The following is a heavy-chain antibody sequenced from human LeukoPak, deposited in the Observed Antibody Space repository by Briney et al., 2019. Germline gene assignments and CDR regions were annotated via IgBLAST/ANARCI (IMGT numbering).Heavy chain of an antibody. D-gene: IGHD3-9*01. CDR3: ARGLVRSGYYFDY. J-gene: IGHJ4*02. CDR1: GFTFSSYA. V-gene: IGHV3-30-3*01. CDR2: ISYDGSNE. Sequence: GRSLRLSCAASGFTFSSYAMHWVRQAPGKGLEWVTVISYDGSNEYYADSVKGRFTISRDNSKNTLYLQMNNLRAEATAVYYCARGLVRSGYYFDYWGQGTLVTVSS.